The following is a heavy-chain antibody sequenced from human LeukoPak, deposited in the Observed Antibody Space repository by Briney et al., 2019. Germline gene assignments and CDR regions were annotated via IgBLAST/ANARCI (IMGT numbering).Heavy chain of an antibody. V-gene: IGHV4-39*07. D-gene: IGHD2-2*02. Sequence: SETLSLTCTVSGGSISSSGYYWGWIRQPPGKGLEWIGSIYYSGRTYYNPSLKSRVTISVDTSKNQFSLKLSSVTAADTAVYYCARDRGCSSTSCYTLRRWFDPWGQGTLVTVSS. J-gene: IGHJ5*02. CDR1: GGSISSSGYY. CDR2: IYYSGRT. CDR3: ARDRGCSSTSCYTLRRWFDP.